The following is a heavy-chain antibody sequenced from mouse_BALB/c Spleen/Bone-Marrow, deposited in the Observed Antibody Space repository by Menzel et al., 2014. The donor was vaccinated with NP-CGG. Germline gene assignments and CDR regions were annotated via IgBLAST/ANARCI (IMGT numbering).Heavy chain of an antibody. J-gene: IGHJ3*01. D-gene: IGHD2-4*01. Sequence: VQLKESGAELVKPGASVKLSCTASGFNIKDTYMHWVKQRPEQGLEWIGRIDPANGNTKYDPKFQGKANITADTSSNTAYLQLSSLTSEDTAVYYCARMITAYWGQGTLVTVSA. V-gene: IGHV14-3*02. CDR2: IDPANGNT. CDR3: ARMITAY. CDR1: GFNIKDTY.